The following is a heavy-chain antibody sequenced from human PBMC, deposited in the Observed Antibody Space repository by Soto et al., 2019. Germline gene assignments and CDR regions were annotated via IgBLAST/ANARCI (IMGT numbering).Heavy chain of an antibody. CDR1: GGTFSSYT. CDR2: IIPILGIA. CDR3: EISPAANDY. V-gene: IGHV1-69*02. Sequence: QVQLVQSGAEVKKPGSSVKVSCKASGGTFSSYTISWVRQAPGQGLEWMGRIIPILGIANYAQKFQGRVTMTADKATSTAYMELSSLRSEDTAVYYCEISPAANDYWGQGTLVTVSS. J-gene: IGHJ4*02. D-gene: IGHD2-2*01.